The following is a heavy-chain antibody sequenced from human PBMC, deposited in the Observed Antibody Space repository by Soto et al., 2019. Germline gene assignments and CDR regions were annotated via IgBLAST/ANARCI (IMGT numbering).Heavy chain of an antibody. V-gene: IGHV3-20*01. Sequence: GGSLRLSCAASGFTFDDYGMSWVRQAPGKGLEWVSGINWNGGSTGYADSVKGRFTISRDNAKNSLYLQMNSLRAEDTALYHCARGEGYCSSTSCYDYYYYMDVWGKGTTVTVSS. CDR2: INWNGGST. CDR1: GFTFDDYG. J-gene: IGHJ6*03. CDR3: ARGEGYCSSTSCYDYYYYMDV. D-gene: IGHD2-2*01.